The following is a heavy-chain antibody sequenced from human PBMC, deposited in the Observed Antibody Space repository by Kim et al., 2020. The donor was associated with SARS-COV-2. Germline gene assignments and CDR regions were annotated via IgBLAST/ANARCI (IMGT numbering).Heavy chain of an antibody. V-gene: IGHV5-51*01. CDR1: GYTFSNYW. CDR3: ARGGQFVLGHFYYYMDV. J-gene: IGHJ6*03. Sequence: GASLKISCQGSGYTFSNYWIVWVRQMPGKGLEWMGIIFPGDSDTRYSPSFQGQVTISADKSISTAYLQWSTLKASDTAMYYCARGGQFVLGHFYYYMDVWGKGTTVTVSS. D-gene: IGHD6-6*01. CDR2: IFPGDSDT.